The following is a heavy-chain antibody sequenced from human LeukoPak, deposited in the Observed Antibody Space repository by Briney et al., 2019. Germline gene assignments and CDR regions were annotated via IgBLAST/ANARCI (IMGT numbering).Heavy chain of an antibody. J-gene: IGHJ3*02. D-gene: IGHD2-21*02. CDR2: INQDGSEK. V-gene: IGHV3-7*01. CDR3: ASRGHYVFEI. Sequence: GGSLRLSCAASGFTFSSYWMGWVRQAPGKGLEWVANINQDGSEKYYVDSVKGRFIISRDNAKSSLYLQMNSLRAEDTAVYYCASRGHYVFEIWGQGTMVTVSS. CDR1: GFTFSSYW.